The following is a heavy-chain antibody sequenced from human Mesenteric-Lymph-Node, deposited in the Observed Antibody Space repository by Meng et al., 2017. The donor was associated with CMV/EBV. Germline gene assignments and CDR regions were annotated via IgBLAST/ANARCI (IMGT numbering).Heavy chain of an antibody. Sequence: GSLRLSCTLSDDSISSSRYFWGWIRQPPGKGLEWIGSVFYTGTTYYNPSLKSRVTISVDTSKNQFSLRLKTVTAADTSVYYCARHVEDRGRPYYFDYWAQGTLVTVSS. CDR3: ARHVEDRGRPYYFDY. D-gene: IGHD1-1*01. J-gene: IGHJ4*02. CDR1: DDSISSSRYF. CDR2: VFYTGTT. V-gene: IGHV4-39*01.